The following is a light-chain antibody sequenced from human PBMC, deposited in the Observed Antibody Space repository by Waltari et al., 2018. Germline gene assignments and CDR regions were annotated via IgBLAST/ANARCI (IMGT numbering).Light chain of an antibody. CDR2: AAS. J-gene: IGKJ5*01. Sequence: DIQLTQSPSSVSASVGDSIPITCRASQGISNWLAWYQQKPGKAPKLLIYAASVLEIGVPSRFSGSGSGTDFTLTISSLQPEDFATYYCQQANGFLTFGQGTRLDI. CDR3: QQANGFLT. CDR1: QGISNW. V-gene: IGKV1-12*01.